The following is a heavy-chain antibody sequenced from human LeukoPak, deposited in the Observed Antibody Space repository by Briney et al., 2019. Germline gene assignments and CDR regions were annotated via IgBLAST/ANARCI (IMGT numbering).Heavy chain of an antibody. CDR1: GFTFSDHI. CDR2: VSGSGSTV. CDR3: VRQFAS. J-gene: IGHJ4*02. V-gene: IGHV3-48*01. Sequence: GGSLRLSCAASGFTFSDHIMNWVRQLPGKRLEWVAYVSGSGSTVYYADSVKGRFTISRDNGKSSLYLQMNSLRVEDTALYYCVRQFASWGQGTLVSVSS.